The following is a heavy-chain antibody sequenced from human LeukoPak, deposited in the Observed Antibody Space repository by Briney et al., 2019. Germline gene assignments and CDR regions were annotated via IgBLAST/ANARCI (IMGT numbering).Heavy chain of an antibody. J-gene: IGHJ3*02. V-gene: IGHV4-59*01. CDR3: ARDSKPNYYDSSGSLGAFDI. D-gene: IGHD3-22*01. Sequence: PSETLSLTCTVSGGPISNYYWSWIRQPPGKELEWIGYIYYSGSTKYNPSLKSRVTMSVDTSKNQFSLKLSTVTAADTAVYYCARDSKPNYYDSSGSLGAFDIWGQGTMVTVSS. CDR1: GGPISNYY. CDR2: IYYSGST.